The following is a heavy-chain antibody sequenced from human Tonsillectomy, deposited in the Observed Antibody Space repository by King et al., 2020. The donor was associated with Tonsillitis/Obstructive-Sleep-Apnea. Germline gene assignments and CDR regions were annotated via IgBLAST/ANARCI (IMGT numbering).Heavy chain of an antibody. D-gene: IGHD6-13*01. CDR2: MSSSISYT. CDR1: GVTFSDYY. V-gene: IGHV3-11*05. CDR3: ARRFYSSSSYDDAFDI. J-gene: IGHJ3*02. Sequence: QLVQSGGGLVKPGGSLRLSCEASGVTFSDYYMSWIRQAPGKGLEWVSYMSSSISYTNYADYVKGRFTISRDKAKTSLYLQMNSLRAEDTAVYYCARRFYSSSSYDDAFDIWGQGTMVTVSS.